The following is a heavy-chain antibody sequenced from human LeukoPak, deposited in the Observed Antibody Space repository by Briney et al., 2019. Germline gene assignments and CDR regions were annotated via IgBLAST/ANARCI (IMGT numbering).Heavy chain of an antibody. Sequence: PSETLSLTCAVYGGAFSGYYWSWIRQPPGKGLEWIGEINHSGSTNYNPSLKSRVTISVDTSKNQFSLKLSSVTAADTAVYYCARELGEPHWFDPWGQGTLVTVSS. D-gene: IGHD1-14*01. J-gene: IGHJ5*02. CDR1: GGAFSGYY. CDR3: ARELGEPHWFDP. CDR2: INHSGST. V-gene: IGHV4-34*01.